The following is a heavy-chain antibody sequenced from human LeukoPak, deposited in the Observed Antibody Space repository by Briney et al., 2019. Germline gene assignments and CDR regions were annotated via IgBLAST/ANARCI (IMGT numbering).Heavy chain of an antibody. D-gene: IGHD3-9*01. CDR2: IYYSGST. CDR1: GGSISSYY. J-gene: IGHJ4*02. Sequence: SETLSLTCTVSGGSISSYYWSWIRQRPGKGLEWIGYIYYSGSTNYNPSLKSRVTISVDTSKNQFSLNLSSVTAADTAVYYCARHNADYDILTGYSHFHYYFDYWGQGTLVTVSS. CDR3: ARHNADYDILTGYSHFHYYFDY. V-gene: IGHV4-59*08.